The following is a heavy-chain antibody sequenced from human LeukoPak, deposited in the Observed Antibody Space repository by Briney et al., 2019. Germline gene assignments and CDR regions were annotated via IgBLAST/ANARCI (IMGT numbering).Heavy chain of an antibody. Sequence: ASVKVSCKASGYTFTSYGISWVRQAPGQGLEWMGWISAYNGNTNYAQKLQGRVTMATDTSTSTAYMELRSLRSDDTAVYYCARVTQTDYDFDYWGQGTLVTVSS. CDR3: ARVTQTDYDFDY. J-gene: IGHJ4*02. V-gene: IGHV1-18*01. CDR1: GYTFTSYG. CDR2: ISAYNGNT. D-gene: IGHD4-17*01.